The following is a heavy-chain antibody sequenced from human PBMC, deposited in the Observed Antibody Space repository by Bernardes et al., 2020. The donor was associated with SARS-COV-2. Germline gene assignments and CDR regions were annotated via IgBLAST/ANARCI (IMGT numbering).Heavy chain of an antibody. CDR2: IYYSGST. D-gene: IGHD2-2*01. CDR1: GGSISSSSYY. V-gene: IGHV4-39*01. CDR3: ARHGCSSTSCYWRNWFDP. J-gene: IGHJ5*02. Sequence: SETLSLTCTVSGGSISSSSYYWGWIRQPPGKGLEWIGSIYYSGSTYYIPSLKSRVTISVDTSKNQFSLKLSSVTAADTAVYYCARHGCSSTSCYWRNWFDPWGQGTLVTVSS.